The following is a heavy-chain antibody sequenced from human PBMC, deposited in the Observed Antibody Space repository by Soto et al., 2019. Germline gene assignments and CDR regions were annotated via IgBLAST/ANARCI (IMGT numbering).Heavy chain of an antibody. V-gene: IGHV4-4*02. J-gene: IGHJ4*02. Sequence: QVQLQESGPGLVKPSGTLSLTCAVSGVSISSSNWWSWVRQSPGKGLEWIGEIHHSGTTNYNPSLKNRVTISVDKSKNLFSLILNSVTAADTALYYCGRDVGNYYDGSPTGQFDFWGQGTLVTVSS. CDR3: GRDVGNYYDGSPTGQFDF. CDR1: GVSISSSNW. CDR2: IHHSGTT. D-gene: IGHD3-22*01.